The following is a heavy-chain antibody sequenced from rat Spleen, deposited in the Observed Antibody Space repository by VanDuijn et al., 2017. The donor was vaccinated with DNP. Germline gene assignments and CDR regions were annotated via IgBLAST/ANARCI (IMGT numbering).Heavy chain of an antibody. CDR3: ARGRVYYGFAHYFDY. J-gene: IGHJ2*01. D-gene: IGHD1-6*01. CDR1: GFSVISYG. V-gene: IGHV2S8*01. CDR2: ISSGGNT. Sequence: QVQLKESGPGLAQPSQTLSLTCTVSGFSVISYGVGWVRQSPGKGLEWIAVISSGGNTYYNSALKSRLSISRDISKSQVFLTIDSLQTEDTAIYFCARGRVYYGFAHYFDYWGQGVMVTVSS.